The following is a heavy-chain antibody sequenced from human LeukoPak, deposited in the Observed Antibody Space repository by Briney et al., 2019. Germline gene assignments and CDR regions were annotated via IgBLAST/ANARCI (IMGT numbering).Heavy chain of an antibody. CDR3: ARDEVYGEQYYFDY. D-gene: IGHD4/OR15-4a*01. Sequence: GGSLRLSCAPSGFTFSTYTMNWVRQAPGKELEWVSSISSSSTYIYYADSVKGRFTISRDNAKNSLYLQMNSLRAEDTAVYYCARDEVYGEQYYFDYWGQGTLVTVSS. V-gene: IGHV3-21*01. CDR1: GFTFSTYT. J-gene: IGHJ4*02. CDR2: ISSSSTYI.